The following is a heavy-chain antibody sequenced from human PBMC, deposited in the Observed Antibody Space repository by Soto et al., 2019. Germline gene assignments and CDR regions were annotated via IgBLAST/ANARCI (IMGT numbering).Heavy chain of an antibody. CDR1: GFTFSSYA. CDR3: ANEGSSGYGNPQLYYYYYGMDV. J-gene: IGHJ6*02. D-gene: IGHD6-19*01. CDR2: ISGSGGST. Sequence: GGSLRLSCAASGFTFSSYAMSWVRQAPGKGLEWVSAISGSGGSTYYADSVKGRFTISRDNSKNTLYLQMNSLRAEDTAVYYCANEGSSGYGNPQLYYYYYGMDVWGQGTTVTVSS. V-gene: IGHV3-23*01.